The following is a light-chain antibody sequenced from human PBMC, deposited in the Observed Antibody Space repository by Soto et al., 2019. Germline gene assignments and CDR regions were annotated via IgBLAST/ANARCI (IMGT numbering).Light chain of an antibody. J-gene: IGLJ2*01. Sequence: QSVLTQPPSVSGAPGQRVTISCTGSSSNIGAGYDVHWYQQLPGTAPKLLIYNNNNRPSGVPDRFSGSKSVTSASLAITGLQADDEADYYCQSYDSSLSCVVFGGGTKLTVL. CDR1: SSNIGAGYD. V-gene: IGLV1-40*01. CDR3: QSYDSSLSCVV. CDR2: NNN.